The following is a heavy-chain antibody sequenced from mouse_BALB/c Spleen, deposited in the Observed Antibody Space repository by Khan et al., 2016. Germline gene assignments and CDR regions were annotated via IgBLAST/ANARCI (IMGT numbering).Heavy chain of an antibody. Sequence: QVQLKQSGAELMKPGASVKISCKATGYTFSRYWIEWVKERPGHGLAWIGEILPGTGSTNYNEKLKGKATFTAETSFNTAHIQLSSLTSDDSAVHYCAGGACWGRGDLVTVSA. V-gene: IGHV1-9*01. CDR3: AGGAC. J-gene: IGHJ3*01. CDR2: ILPGTGST. CDR1: GYTFSRYW.